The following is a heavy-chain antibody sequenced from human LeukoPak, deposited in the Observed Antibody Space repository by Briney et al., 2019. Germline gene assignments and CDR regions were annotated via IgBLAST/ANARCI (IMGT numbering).Heavy chain of an antibody. D-gene: IGHD6-19*01. V-gene: IGHV4-34*12. CDR3: ARGVGSGRSDFDF. CDR2: IIHGVDT. J-gene: IGHJ4*02. CDR1: GGSSIGHY. Sequence: SETPSLTCAVYGGSSIGHYWSWVRHPPGKGLEWIGDIIHGVDTTYNTSLNSRFTISTDTSKNQFVLTLSSVPAADTAVYYSARGVGSGRSDFDFWGQGTLVTVSS.